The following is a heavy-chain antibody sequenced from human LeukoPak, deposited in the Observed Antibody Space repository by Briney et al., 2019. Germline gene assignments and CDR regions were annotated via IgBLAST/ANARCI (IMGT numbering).Heavy chain of an antibody. V-gene: IGHV4-39*07. Sequence: SETLSLTCTVSGGSISSSSYYWGWIRQPPGKGLEWIGSIYYSGSTYYNPSLKSRVTMSVDTSKNQFSLKLSSVTAADTAVYYCARVRSGGQWPVGWNWFDPWGQGTLVTVSS. CDR2: IYYSGST. J-gene: IGHJ5*02. CDR3: ARVRSGGQWPVGWNWFDP. D-gene: IGHD6-19*01. CDR1: GGSISSSSYY.